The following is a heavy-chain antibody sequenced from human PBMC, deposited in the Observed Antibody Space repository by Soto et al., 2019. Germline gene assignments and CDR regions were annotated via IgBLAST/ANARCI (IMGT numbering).Heavy chain of an antibody. V-gene: IGHV4-30-2*01. J-gene: IGHJ6*02. CDR2: IYHSGST. CDR3: ARVPGGWFGELSKGGYGMDV. D-gene: IGHD3-10*01. CDR1: GGSISSGGYS. Sequence: PSETLSLTCAVSGGSISSGGYSWGWIRQPPGKGLEWIGYIYHSGSTYYNPSLKSRVTISVDRSRNQFSLKLSSVTAADTAVYYCARVPGGWFGELSKGGYGMDVRGQGTTVTVSS.